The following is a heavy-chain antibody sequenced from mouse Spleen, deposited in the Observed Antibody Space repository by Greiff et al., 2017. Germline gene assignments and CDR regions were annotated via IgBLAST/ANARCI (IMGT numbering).Heavy chain of an antibody. CDR3: AKKGVYDYDGDAMDY. CDR2: IWSGGST. CDR1: GFSLTSYG. V-gene: IGHV2-4*01. Sequence: QVQLQQSGPGLVQPSQSLSITCTVSGFSLTSYGVHWVRQPPGKGLEWLGVIWSGGSTDYNAAFISRLSISKDNSKSQVFFKMNSLQADDTAIYYCAKKGVYDYDGDAMDYWGQGTSVTVSS. D-gene: IGHD2-4*01. J-gene: IGHJ4*01.